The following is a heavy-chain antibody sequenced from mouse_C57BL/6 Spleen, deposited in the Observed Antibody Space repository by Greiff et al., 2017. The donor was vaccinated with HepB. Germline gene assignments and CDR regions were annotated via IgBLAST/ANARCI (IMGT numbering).Heavy chain of an antibody. J-gene: IGHJ2*01. V-gene: IGHV1-55*01. Sequence: VQLQEPGPELVKPGASVKMSCKASGYAFTSYWITWVKQRPGQGLEWIGDIYPGGGGTNYNEKFKSKATLTVDTSSSTASMQLSSLTSEAAAVYYYASAGTALRYFDYWGQGTTVTVSS. D-gene: IGHD3-3*01. CDR2: IYPGGGGT. CDR3: ASAGTALRYFDY. CDR1: GYAFTSYW.